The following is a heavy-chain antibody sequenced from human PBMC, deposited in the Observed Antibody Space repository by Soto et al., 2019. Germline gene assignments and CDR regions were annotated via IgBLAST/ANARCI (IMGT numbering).Heavy chain of an antibody. CDR3: ARAPDYGDLGRWFDP. CDR2: MNPNRGHT. D-gene: IGHD4-17*01. J-gene: IGHJ5*02. CDR1: GYSFTSFD. Sequence: ASVKVSCKASGYSFTSFDINWVRQVTGQGLEWMGWMNPNRGHTGYAQKFQGRVTMTRNTSISTAYLELSSLKSEDTAVYYCARAPDYGDLGRWFDPWGQGTLVTVSS. V-gene: IGHV1-8*01.